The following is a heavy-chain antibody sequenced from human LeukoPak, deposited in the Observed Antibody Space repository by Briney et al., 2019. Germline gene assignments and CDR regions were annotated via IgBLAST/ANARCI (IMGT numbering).Heavy chain of an antibody. CDR1: GFTFSSYA. D-gene: IGHD5-12*01. J-gene: IGHJ4*02. V-gene: IGHV3-23*01. CDR3: ARGRGYSGYHFDY. Sequence: GASLRLSCAASGFTFSSYAMSWVRQAPGKGLEWVSAISGSGGSTYYADSVKGRFTISRDSSRNTLYLQMNSLRAEDTAVYYCARGRGYSGYHFDYWGQGTLVTVSS. CDR2: ISGSGGST.